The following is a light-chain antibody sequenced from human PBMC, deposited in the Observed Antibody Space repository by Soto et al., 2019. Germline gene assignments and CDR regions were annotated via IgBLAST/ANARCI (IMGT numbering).Light chain of an antibody. CDR2: DAS. CDR1: QGVRNA. CDR3: QQFDHDPRT. V-gene: IGKV1D-13*01. Sequence: AIQLTQSPSSLSASVGDGVTITCRASQGVRNAVAWYQQKPGAPPTLLLYDASKLGNGVPAWCSGSGSATDFTLTISRLQPEEFATYYCQQFDHDPRTFGGGTKVEIK. J-gene: IGKJ4*01.